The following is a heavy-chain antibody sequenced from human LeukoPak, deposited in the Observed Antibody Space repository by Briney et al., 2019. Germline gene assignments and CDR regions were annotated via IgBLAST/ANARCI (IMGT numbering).Heavy chain of an antibody. CDR3: ARDGRIAVVPDY. CDR1: GGSVSSGTYY. J-gene: IGHJ4*02. V-gene: IGHV4-61*01. CDR2: IYYSGST. D-gene: IGHD6-19*01. Sequence: SETLSLTCTVSGGSVSSGTYYWSWIRQPPGKGLEWLGYIYYSGSTNYNPSLKSRVTISLDTSKNQSSLKLSSVTAADTAVYYCARDGRIAVVPDYWGQGTLVTVSS.